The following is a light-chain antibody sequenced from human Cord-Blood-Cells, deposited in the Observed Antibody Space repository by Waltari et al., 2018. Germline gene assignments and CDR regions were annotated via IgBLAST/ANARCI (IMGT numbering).Light chain of an antibody. V-gene: IGLV3-19*01. CDR1: SLRSYY. CDR2: GKN. J-gene: IGLJ2*01. Sequence: SSELTQDPAVSVALGQTVRITCQGDSLRSYYASWYQQKPGPAPVLVIYGKNNRPSGIPDRCSGSSSGNTASLTIAGGQAEDEADYYCNSRDSSGNHVVFGGGTKLTVL. CDR3: NSRDSSGNHVV.